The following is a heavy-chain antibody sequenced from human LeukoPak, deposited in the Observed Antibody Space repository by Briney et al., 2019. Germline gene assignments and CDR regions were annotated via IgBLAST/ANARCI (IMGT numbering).Heavy chain of an antibody. J-gene: IGHJ4*02. CDR1: GFTFSSYG. CDR3: AREVPGGRSDH. D-gene: IGHD2-8*02. CDR2: IWYDGSKK. V-gene: IGHV3-33*01. Sequence: GGSLRLSCAASGFTFSSYGMHWVRQAPGKGLEWVAVIWYDGSKKYYADSVKGRFTSSRDNSKNTLSLQMNSLRAEDTAVYYCAREVPGGRSDHWGQGTLVTVSS.